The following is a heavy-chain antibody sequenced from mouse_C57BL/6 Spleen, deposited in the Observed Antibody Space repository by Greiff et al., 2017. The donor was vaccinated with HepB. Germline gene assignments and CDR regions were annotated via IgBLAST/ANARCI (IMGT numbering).Heavy chain of an antibody. CDR2: IDPSDSYT. Sequence: VQLQQPGAELVRPGTSVKLSCKASGYTFTSYWMHWVKQRPGQGLEWIGVIDPSDSYTNYNQKFKGKATLTVDTSSSTAYMQLSSLTSEDSAVYYCARYYSNYRYFDVWGTGTTVTVSS. CDR1: GYTFTSYW. D-gene: IGHD2-5*01. V-gene: IGHV1-59*01. CDR3: ARYYSNYRYFDV. J-gene: IGHJ1*03.